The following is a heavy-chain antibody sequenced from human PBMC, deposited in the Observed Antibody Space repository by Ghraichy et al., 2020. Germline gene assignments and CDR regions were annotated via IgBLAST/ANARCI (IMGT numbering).Heavy chain of an antibody. V-gene: IGHV3-7*03. J-gene: IGHJ6*02. CDR3: ARDVDIAVAAQYYYYYYGMDV. Sequence: GGSLRLSCAASGFTFSSYWMSWVRQAPGKGLEWVANIKQDGSEKYYVDSVKGRFTISRDNAKNSLYLQMNSLRAEDTAVYYCARDVDIAVAAQYYYYYYGMDVWGQGTTVTVSS. D-gene: IGHD6-19*01. CDR2: IKQDGSEK. CDR1: GFTFSSYW.